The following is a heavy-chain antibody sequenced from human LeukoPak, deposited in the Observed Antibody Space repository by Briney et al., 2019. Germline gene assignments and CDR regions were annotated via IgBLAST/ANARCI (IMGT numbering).Heavy chain of an antibody. CDR3: SGWYRYDAFDI. Sequence: ASVKVSCKVSGYTLTELSMHWVRQAPGKGLEWMGGLDPEDGETIYAQKFQGRVTMTEDTSTDTAYMELSSLRSEDTAVYYCSGWYRYDAFDIWGQGTMVTVSS. CDR1: GYTLTELS. J-gene: IGHJ3*02. CDR2: LDPEDGET. D-gene: IGHD6-19*01. V-gene: IGHV1-24*01.